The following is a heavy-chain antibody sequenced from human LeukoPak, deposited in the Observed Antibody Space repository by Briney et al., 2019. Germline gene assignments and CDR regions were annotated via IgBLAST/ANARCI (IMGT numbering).Heavy chain of an antibody. CDR3: ARSTSRPRPFDY. V-gene: IGHV4-34*01. CDR1: GGSFSGYY. Sequence: PSETLSLTCAVYGGSFSGYYWSWIRQPPGKGLEWIGEINHSGSTNYNPSLKSRVTISVDTSKNQFSLKLSSVTAADTAVYYCARSTSRPRPFDYWGQGTLVTVSS. D-gene: IGHD6-6*01. J-gene: IGHJ4*02. CDR2: INHSGST.